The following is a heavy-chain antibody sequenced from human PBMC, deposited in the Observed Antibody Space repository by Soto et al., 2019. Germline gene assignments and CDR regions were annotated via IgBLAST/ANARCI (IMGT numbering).Heavy chain of an antibody. V-gene: IGHV3-33*01. Sequence: GGSLRLSCAASGFTFSSYGMHWVRQAPGKGLEWVAVIWYDGSNKYYADSVKGRFTISRDNSKNTLYLQMNSLRAEDTAVYYCARDRHMTTVTPHSYYYYGMDVWGQGTTVTVSS. J-gene: IGHJ6*02. D-gene: IGHD4-4*01. CDR3: ARDRHMTTVTPHSYYYYGMDV. CDR1: GFTFSSYG. CDR2: IWYDGSNK.